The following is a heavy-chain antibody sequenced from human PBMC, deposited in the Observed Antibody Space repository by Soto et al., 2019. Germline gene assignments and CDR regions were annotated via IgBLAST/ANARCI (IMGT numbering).Heavy chain of an antibody. CDR3: ARDLGYYDSSGYFDY. CDR2: ISADGSSQ. Sequence: QVQLVESGGGEVQPGTSLRLSCAAFGFTFSRSPMHWVRQAPGKGLDWVGLISADGSSQHYADSVRGRFIISRDNFRSTVSLQMDRLRAEDTAVYYCARDLGYYDSSGYFDYWGQGTLVTVSS. V-gene: IGHV3-30-3*01. D-gene: IGHD3-22*01. J-gene: IGHJ4*02. CDR1: GFTFSRSP.